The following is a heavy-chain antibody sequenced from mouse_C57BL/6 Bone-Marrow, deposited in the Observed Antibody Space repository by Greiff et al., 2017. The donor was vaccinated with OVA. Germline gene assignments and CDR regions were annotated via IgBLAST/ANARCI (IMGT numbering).Heavy chain of an antibody. CDR1: GYTFTSYW. J-gene: IGHJ2*01. V-gene: IGHV1-69*01. CDR3: ARGGYYRFDY. Sequence: QVQLQQPGAELVMPGASVKLSCKASGYTFTSYWMHWVKQRTGQGLEWIGEIDPADSYTNYNQKFKGKSTLTVDKSSSTAYMQLSSLTSEDSAFYYCARGGYYRFDYWGQGATLTVSS. D-gene: IGHD2-3*01. CDR2: IDPADSYT.